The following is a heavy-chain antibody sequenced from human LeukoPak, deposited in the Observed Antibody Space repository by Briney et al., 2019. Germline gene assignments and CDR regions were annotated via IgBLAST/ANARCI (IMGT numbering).Heavy chain of an antibody. V-gene: IGHV4-34*01. CDR3: ARGFQQLDFDY. D-gene: IGHD6-13*01. CDR1: GGSSSGYY. J-gene: IGHJ4*02. CDR2: INQSGSP. Sequence: SETLSLTCAVYGGSSSGYYWSRIRRPPGTGLEGIGEINQSGSPNYNPSLKSRVTISVDPSKHQSSLKLSSVTAADTAVYYCARGFQQLDFDYWGQGTLVTVSS.